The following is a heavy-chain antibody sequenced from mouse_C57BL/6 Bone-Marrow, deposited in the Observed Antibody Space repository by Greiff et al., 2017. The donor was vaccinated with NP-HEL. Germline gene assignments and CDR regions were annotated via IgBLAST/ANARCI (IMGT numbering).Heavy chain of an antibody. CDR2: INPYNGGT. CDR3: ARRRGGRVNY. Sequence: EVQLQQSGPVLVKPGASVKMSCKASGYTFTDYYMNWVKQSHGKSLEWIGVINPYNGGTSYNQKFKGKATLTVDKSSSTAYMELNSLTSEDSAVYYCARRRGGRVNYWGQGTTLTVSS. D-gene: IGHD2-13*01. V-gene: IGHV1-19*01. CDR1: GYTFTDYY. J-gene: IGHJ2*01.